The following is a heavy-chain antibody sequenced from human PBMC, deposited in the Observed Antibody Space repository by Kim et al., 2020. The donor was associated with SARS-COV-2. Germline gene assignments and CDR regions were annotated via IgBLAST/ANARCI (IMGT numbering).Heavy chain of an antibody. J-gene: IGHJ3*02. V-gene: IGHV3-23*01. Sequence: GGSLRLSCAASGFTFSSYAMSWVRQAPGKGLEWVSAISGSGGSTYYADSVKGRFTISRDNSKNTLYLQMNSLRAEDTAVYYCAKVRYYYDSSGYWGGAFDIWGQGTMVTVSS. D-gene: IGHD3-22*01. CDR2: ISGSGGST. CDR3: AKVRYYYDSSGYWGGAFDI. CDR1: GFTFSSYA.